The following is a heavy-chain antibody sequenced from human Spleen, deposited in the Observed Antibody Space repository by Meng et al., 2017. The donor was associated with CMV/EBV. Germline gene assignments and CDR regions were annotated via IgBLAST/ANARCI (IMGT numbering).Heavy chain of an antibody. CDR3: ARDGAFYDSRGYYKGNWFDP. CDR1: SNIYY. J-gene: IGHJ5*02. Sequence: SNIYYWTWIRQPPGKGLEWIGYVYYSGSTNYNSSLASRVTMSVDTSKNQFSLKLASVTAADTALYFCARDGAFYDSRGYYKGNWFDPWGQGTLVTVSS. V-gene: IGHV4-61*01. CDR2: VYYSGST. D-gene: IGHD3-22*01.